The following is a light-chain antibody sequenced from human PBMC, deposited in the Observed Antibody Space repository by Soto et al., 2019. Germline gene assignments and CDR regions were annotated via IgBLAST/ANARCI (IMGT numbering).Light chain of an antibody. CDR2: GAS. CDR3: QQCDTSRTWT. CDR1: QSVSSNS. J-gene: IGKJ1*01. Sequence: EIVLTQSPGTLSLSPGERATLSCRASQSVSSNSLAWYQQKPGQAPRLLIYGASSRASGIPDRFSGRGSGTDFTLTISSLEPEDFTVYYCQQCDTSRTWTFGQGTKVDIK. V-gene: IGKV3-20*01.